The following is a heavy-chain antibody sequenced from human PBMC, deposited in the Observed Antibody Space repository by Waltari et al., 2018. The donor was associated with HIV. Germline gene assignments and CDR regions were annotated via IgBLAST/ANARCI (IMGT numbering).Heavy chain of an antibody. V-gene: IGHV7-4-1*02. CDR2: INTKTGNP. CDR3: ARYTTGWYDS. J-gene: IGHJ5*01. D-gene: IGHD6-19*01. Sequence: QVQLVQSGSELQKPGASVKVSCKASGYTFTNNAVNWVRQAPGQGLEWMGWINTKTGNPTYAQGFTGRFVFSLDTSVSTAYLQISSLKAEDTAFYYCARYTTGWYDSWGQGTLVTVSS. CDR1: GYTFTNNA.